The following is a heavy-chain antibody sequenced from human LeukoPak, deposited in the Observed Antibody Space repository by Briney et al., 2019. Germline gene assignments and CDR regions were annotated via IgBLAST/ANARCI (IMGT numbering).Heavy chain of an antibody. CDR1: GFTFSSYE. Sequence: PGGSPRLSCAASGFTFSSYEMNWVRQAPGKGLEWVSSINSRSNDIYYADSVKGRFTISRDNAKNSLYLQMNSLRAEDTAVYYCAREGRAYRYSSSWYPTPSWFDPWGQGTLVTVSS. J-gene: IGHJ5*02. D-gene: IGHD6-13*01. CDR2: INSRSNDI. V-gene: IGHV3-21*06. CDR3: AREGRAYRYSSSWYPTPSWFDP.